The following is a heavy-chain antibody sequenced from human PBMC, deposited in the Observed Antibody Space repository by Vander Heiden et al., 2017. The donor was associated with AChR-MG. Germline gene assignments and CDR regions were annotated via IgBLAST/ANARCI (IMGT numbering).Heavy chain of an antibody. D-gene: IGHD2-21*02. J-gene: IGHJ4*02. V-gene: IGHV1-3*01. CDR1: GYTFTSYA. CDR2: INAGNGNT. Sequence: QVQLVQSGAEVKKPGASVTVSCKASGYTFTSYAMHWVRQGPGQRLEWMGWINAGNGNTKYSQKFQGRVTITRDTSASTAYMELSSLRSEDTAVYYCARVPVGDPTDYWGQGTLVTVSS. CDR3: ARVPVGDPTDY.